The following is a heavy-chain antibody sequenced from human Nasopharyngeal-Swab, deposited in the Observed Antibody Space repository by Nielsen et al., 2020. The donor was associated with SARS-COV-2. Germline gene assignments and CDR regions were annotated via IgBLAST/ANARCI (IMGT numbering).Heavy chain of an antibody. V-gene: IGHV3-73*01. CDR3: TRNDL. J-gene: IGHJ4*02. Sequence: GESLKISCAAAGFTFSGSAMHWVRQASGKGLEWVGRIRSKANSYATAYAASVKGRFTISRDDSKNTAYLQMNSLKTEDTAVYYCTRNDLWGQGTLVTVSS. D-gene: IGHD1-1*01. CDR1: GFTFSGSA. CDR2: IRSKANSYAT.